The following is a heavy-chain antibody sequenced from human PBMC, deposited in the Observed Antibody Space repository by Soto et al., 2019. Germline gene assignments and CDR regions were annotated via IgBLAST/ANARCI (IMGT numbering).Heavy chain of an antibody. J-gene: IGHJ6*03. CDR2: LYYSGST. Sequence: QLQLQESGPGLVKPSETLSLTCTVSGGSISSSSYYWGWIRQPPGKGLEWIGSLYYSGSTYYNPSLKSRVTISVDTSTNQFSLKLSSVTAADTAVYYCARDITEAAGNYYYYMDVWGKGTTVTVSS. CDR1: GGSISSSSYY. D-gene: IGHD6-13*01. V-gene: IGHV4-39*02. CDR3: ARDITEAAGNYYYYMDV.